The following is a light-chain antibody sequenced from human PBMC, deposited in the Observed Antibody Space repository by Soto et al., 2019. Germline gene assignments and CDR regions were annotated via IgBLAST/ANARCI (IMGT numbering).Light chain of an antibody. V-gene: IGLV7-43*01. Sequence: QTVVTQEPSLTVSPGGTVTLTCASSTGEVTSGYCPNWIQQKPGQPPRSLIYNTDNKYSWTPARFSGSLLGGKAALALSGVHPDDYADYYCHLYLTNHVRVFGGGTKLTVL. CDR1: TGEVTSGYC. CDR2: NTD. J-gene: IGLJ2*01. CDR3: HLYLTNHVRV.